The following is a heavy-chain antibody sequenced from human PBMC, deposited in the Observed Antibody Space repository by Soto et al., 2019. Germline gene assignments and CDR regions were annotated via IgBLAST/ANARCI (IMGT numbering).Heavy chain of an antibody. Sequence: SVKVSCKASGGTFSSYAISWVRQAPGQGLEWMGWIIPINGTANYAQKLQGRVTMTADTSTSTAYMELRSLRSDDTAVYYCARALGYSGYAGMDVWGQGSLVTVSS. J-gene: IGHJ4*02. D-gene: IGHD5-12*01. CDR1: GGTFSSYA. V-gene: IGHV1-69*06. CDR3: ARALGYSGYAGMDV. CDR2: IIPINGTA.